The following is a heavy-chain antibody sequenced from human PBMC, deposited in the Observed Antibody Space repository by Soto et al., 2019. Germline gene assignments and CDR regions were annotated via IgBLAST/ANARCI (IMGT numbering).Heavy chain of an antibody. D-gene: IGHD3-10*01. Sequence: QVQLVQSGAEVKKPGASVKVSCKASGYTFTSYGISWVRQAPGQGLEWMGWISAYNGNTNYAQKLPGRVTMTTDTSTSRVYMELRSLRSDDTAVYSCAREGGYYGSGSYVYYYSYMDVWGKGTTVTVSS. CDR3: AREGGYYGSGSYVYYYSYMDV. CDR1: GYTFTSYG. J-gene: IGHJ6*03. V-gene: IGHV1-18*01. CDR2: ISAYNGNT.